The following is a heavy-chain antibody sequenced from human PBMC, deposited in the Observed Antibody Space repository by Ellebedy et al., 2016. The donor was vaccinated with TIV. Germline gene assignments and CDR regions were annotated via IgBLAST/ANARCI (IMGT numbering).Heavy chain of an antibody. CDR1: GFTFSDHY. Sequence: GGSLRLSXAASGFTFSDHYMSWIRQAPGKGLESVAYITTSGTVLWYADSVRGRFTISRDNAENSLYLQMNSLGVEDTAVYYCARDPDTASKVDYWGRGTQVTVSS. D-gene: IGHD2-2*02. J-gene: IGHJ4*02. CDR3: ARDPDTASKVDY. CDR2: ITTSGTVL. V-gene: IGHV3-11*01.